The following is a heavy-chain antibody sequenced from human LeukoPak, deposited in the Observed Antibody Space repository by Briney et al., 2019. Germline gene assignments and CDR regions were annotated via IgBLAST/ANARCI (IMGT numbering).Heavy chain of an antibody. V-gene: IGHV3-7*01. Sequence: GGSLRLSCSASGFTFSGYWMTWVRQASGKGLEWVASIKHDGSEKYYVDSVKGRFTISRDNAKNSLHLQMNSLRAEDTAVYYCARRIGFYGKHGHYWGEGTLFTVSS. D-gene: IGHD4-17*01. CDR2: IKHDGSEK. CDR3: ARRIGFYGKHGHY. CDR1: GFTFSGYW. J-gene: IGHJ4*02.